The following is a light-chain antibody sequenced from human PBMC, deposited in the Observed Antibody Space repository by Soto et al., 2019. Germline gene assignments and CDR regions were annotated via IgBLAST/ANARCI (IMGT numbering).Light chain of an antibody. V-gene: IGKV1-9*01. CDR1: QGITSY. CDR2: AGP. CDR3: KQVRSYPFL. J-gene: IGKJ4*01. Sequence: DIQLTQSPSLLSASVGDRVTITCRASQGITSYLAWYQQKPGKAPKLLIYAGPNLQSGDPSRFSVSGSETEFTQTISALPPENFAAQHSKQVRSYPFLFGRGTKVEIK.